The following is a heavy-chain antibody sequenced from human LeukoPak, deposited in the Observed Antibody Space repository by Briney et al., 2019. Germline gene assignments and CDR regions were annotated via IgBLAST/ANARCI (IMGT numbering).Heavy chain of an antibody. D-gene: IGHD1-26*01. J-gene: IGHJ3*02. V-gene: IGHV3-7*05. Sequence: AGGSLRLSGAASVFTFSNYWMSWLRQAPGKGLEWVANIKQDGSEKYYVDSVKGRFTISRDNAKNSLYLQMNSLITEDTAVYYLARGMWELRFDALDIWGQGTMVIVSS. CDR2: IKQDGSEK. CDR1: VFTFSNYW. CDR3: ARGMWELRFDALDI.